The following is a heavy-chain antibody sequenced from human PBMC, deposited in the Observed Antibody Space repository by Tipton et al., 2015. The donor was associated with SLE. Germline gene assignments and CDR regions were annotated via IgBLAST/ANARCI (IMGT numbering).Heavy chain of an antibody. D-gene: IGHD2/OR15-2a*01. CDR2: RNPNSGDA. V-gene: IGHV1-8*01. CDR1: GYTFTSYD. Sequence: QVQLVQSGAEVKKPGASVKVSCKASGYTFTSYDVNWVRQATGQGLEWVGWRNPNSGDAAYGQHFQGRVTMTRNTSINTAYMELSSLRSEDTAVYYCASGLDFYDLVYWGQGTLVTVSS. CDR3: ASGLDFYDLVY. J-gene: IGHJ4*02.